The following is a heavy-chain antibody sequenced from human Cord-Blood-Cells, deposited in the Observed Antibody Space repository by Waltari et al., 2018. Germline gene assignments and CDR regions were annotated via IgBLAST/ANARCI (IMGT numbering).Heavy chain of an antibody. J-gene: IGHJ4*02. Sequence: EVQLVESGGGLVKPGGSLRLSCAASGFTFSNAWMRWVRQAPGKGLEWVGRIKSKTDGGTTDYAAPVKGRFTISRDDSKNTLYLQMNSLKTEDTAVYYCTTGRYYYDSSGYYYFDYWGQGTLVTVSS. CDR2: IKSKTDGGTT. CDR3: TTGRYYYDSSGYYYFDY. CDR1: GFTFSNAW. D-gene: IGHD3-22*01. V-gene: IGHV3-15*01.